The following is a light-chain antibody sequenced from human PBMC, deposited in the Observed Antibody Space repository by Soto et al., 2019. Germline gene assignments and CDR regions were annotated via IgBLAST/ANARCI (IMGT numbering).Light chain of an antibody. J-gene: IGKJ4*01. CDR1: QHINNY. Sequence: DIAMTQSPSTLSAFVTDRVTITCRASQHINNYLAWYQQKPGKAPKVLIYDASTLESGVPLRFSGRGSGTEYTLTISSLQPEDFATYYCQQYQTYPVTFGGGTKVEI. CDR3: QQYQTYPVT. CDR2: DAS. V-gene: IGKV1-5*01.